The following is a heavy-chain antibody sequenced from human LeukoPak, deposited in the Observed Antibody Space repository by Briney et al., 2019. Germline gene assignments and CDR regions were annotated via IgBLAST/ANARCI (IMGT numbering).Heavy chain of an antibody. Sequence: ASVKVSCKASGYTFTSYYMHWVRRAPGQGLEWMGIINPSGGSTSYAQKFQGRVTMTRDTSTSTVYMGLSSLRSEDTAVYYCARESRYCSGGSCQGTAFDIWGQGTMVTVSS. V-gene: IGHV1-46*01. CDR1: GYTFTSYY. CDR3: ARESRYCSGGSCQGTAFDI. D-gene: IGHD2-15*01. CDR2: INPSGGST. J-gene: IGHJ3*02.